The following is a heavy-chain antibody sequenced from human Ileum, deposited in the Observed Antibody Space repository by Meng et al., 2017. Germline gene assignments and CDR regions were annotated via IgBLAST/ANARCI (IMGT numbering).Heavy chain of an antibody. D-gene: IGHD2-15*01. CDR1: GGSISSSFY. CDR3: VRHGGKYFDS. Sequence: QGQLPESGPVLVAPSGTLSLTCTVSGGSISSSFYWSWVRQSPGKGLEWIGQIYLAGSPNYNPSLESRVTISVDKSKNQFSLRLTSVTAADTAIFYCVRHGGKYFDSWGQGTLVTVSS. CDR2: IYLAGSP. J-gene: IGHJ4*02. V-gene: IGHV4-4*02.